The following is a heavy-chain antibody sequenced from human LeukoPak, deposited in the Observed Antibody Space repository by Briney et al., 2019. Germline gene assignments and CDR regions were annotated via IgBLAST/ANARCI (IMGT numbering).Heavy chain of an antibody. CDR3: ARGGSYSVRLFDY. J-gene: IGHJ4*02. CDR2: ISGSSSYT. D-gene: IGHD1-26*01. Sequence: GGSLRLSCAASGFAFSDHYMSWIRQAPGKGLEWVSYISGSSSYTDYTDSVRGRFTISRDNAKNSLYLQMNSLRAEDTAVYYCARGGSYSVRLFDYWGQGTLVTVSS. V-gene: IGHV3-11*06. CDR1: GFAFSDHY.